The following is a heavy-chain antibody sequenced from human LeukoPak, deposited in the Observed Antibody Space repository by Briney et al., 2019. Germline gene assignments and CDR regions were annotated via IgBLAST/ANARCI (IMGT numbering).Heavy chain of an antibody. CDR2: IYYSGTT. V-gene: IGHV4-39*01. J-gene: IGHJ4*02. CDR3: EGYYYGSGSYYPLLVDY. D-gene: IGHD3-10*01. Sequence: LSWVRQPPGKGLEWIGSIYYSGTTYYNPSLKSRLTISVDTSKNQFSLKLSSVTAADTAVYYCEGYYYGSGSYYPLLVDYWGQGTLVTVSS.